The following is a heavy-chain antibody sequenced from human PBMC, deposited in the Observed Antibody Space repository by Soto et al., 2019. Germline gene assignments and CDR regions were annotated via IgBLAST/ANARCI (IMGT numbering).Heavy chain of an antibody. CDR3: ARDFWMGHGNYYGMDV. CDR1: GYTFTSYG. CDR2: ISAYNGNT. Sequence: ASVKVSCKASGYTFTSYGISWVRQAPGQGLEWMGWISAYNGNTNYAQKLQGRVTMTTDTSTSTAYMELRSLRSDDTAVYYCARDFWMGHGNYYGMDVWGQGTTVTVSS. J-gene: IGHJ6*02. V-gene: IGHV1-18*01. D-gene: IGHD3-3*01.